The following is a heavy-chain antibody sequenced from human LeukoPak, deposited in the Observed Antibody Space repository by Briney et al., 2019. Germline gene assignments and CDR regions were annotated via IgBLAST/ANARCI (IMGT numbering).Heavy chain of an antibody. CDR3: AKDLPSNMAVASYYFDY. J-gene: IGHJ4*02. CDR1: GFTISSYA. V-gene: IGHV3-23*01. D-gene: IGHD6-19*01. Sequence: GGSLRLSCAASGFTISSYAMSWVRLAPGKGLEWVSGISGSGGSTHYADPVKGRFTISRDNSKDTLYLQMNSLRGEDTAEYYCAKDLPSNMAVASYYFDYWGQGTLVTVS. CDR2: ISGSGGST.